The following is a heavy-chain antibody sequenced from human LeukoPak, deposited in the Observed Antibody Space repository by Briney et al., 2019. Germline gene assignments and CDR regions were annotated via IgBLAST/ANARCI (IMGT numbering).Heavy chain of an antibody. J-gene: IGHJ6*02. Sequence: SVKVSCKASGGTYNSYATSWVRQAPGQGLEWMGGIIPIFGTANYAQKFQGRVTITADESTSTAYMELSSLRTEDTAVYYCARDQLPHYYYYGMDVWGQGTTVTVSS. CDR1: GGTYNSYA. CDR2: IIPIFGTA. CDR3: ARDQLPHYYYYGMDV. V-gene: IGHV1-69*13. D-gene: IGHD2-2*01.